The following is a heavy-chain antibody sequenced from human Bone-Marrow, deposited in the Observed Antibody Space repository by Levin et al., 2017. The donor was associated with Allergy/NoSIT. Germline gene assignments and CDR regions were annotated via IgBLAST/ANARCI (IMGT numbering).Heavy chain of an antibody. J-gene: IGHJ6*02. D-gene: IGHD3-3*01. Sequence: SQTLSLTCTVSGGSISSGGYYWSWIRQHPGKGLEWIGYIYYSGSTYYNPSLKSRVTISVDTSKNQFSLKLSSVTAADTAVYYCARTYDFWSGSDGMDGWGQGTTVTVSS. CDR3: ARTYDFWSGSDGMDG. CDR2: IYYSGST. V-gene: IGHV4-31*03. CDR1: GGSISSGGYY.